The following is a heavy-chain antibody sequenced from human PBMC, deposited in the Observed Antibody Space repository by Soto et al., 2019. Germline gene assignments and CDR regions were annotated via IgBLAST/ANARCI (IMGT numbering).Heavy chain of an antibody. CDR2: IHHSGTT. CDR3: ARSRYLEY. CDR1: GGSFSSFY. J-gene: IGHJ4*02. Sequence: TLSLTCTVYGGSFSSFYWSWIRQSPGKGLEWIGEIHHSGTTNYNPSLKSRVTISVDTSKNQFSLELSSVTAADTAVYYCARSRYLEYWGQGTLVTVSS. D-gene: IGHD1-20*01. V-gene: IGHV4-34*01.